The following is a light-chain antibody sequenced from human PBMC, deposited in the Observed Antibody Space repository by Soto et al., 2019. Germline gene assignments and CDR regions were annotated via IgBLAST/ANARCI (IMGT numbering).Light chain of an antibody. CDR1: QSVSSN. CDR3: QQYNNWPV. CDR2: AAS. Sequence: EIVMTQSPATLSVSPGDRATRSCRASQSVSSNLAWYQQKPGQAPRLLIYAASTRATGIPARFSGSGSGTEFTLTISSLQSEDFAVYYCQQYNNWPVFGQGTKVDIK. V-gene: IGKV3-15*01. J-gene: IGKJ1*01.